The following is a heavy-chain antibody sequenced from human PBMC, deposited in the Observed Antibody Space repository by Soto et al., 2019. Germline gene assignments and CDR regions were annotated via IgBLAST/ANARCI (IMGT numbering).Heavy chain of an antibody. D-gene: IGHD1-26*01. CDR1: GYDFTTYG. V-gene: IGHV1-18*01. Sequence: QVHLVQSGAEVKKSGASVKVSCKGSGYDFTTYGITWVRQAPGQGLEWMAWISAHNGNTDDAQKLQGRVTVTRDTSTSTAYMELRSLRSDDTAVYYCASGRYGDYWGQGALVTVSS. J-gene: IGHJ4*02. CDR3: ASGRYGDY. CDR2: ISAHNGNT.